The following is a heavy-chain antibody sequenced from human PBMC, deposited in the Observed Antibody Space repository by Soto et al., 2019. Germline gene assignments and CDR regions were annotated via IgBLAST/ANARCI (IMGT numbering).Heavy chain of an antibody. J-gene: IGHJ6*02. CDR3: GRDEVRNGVGV. CDR2: IKGDGSEK. Sequence: EVRLVESGGGLVQPGGSLRLSCVASGFTFSSFWMSWVRQAPGKGLEWGANIKGDGSEKRYMDSVKGRFTISRDNAKNSVYLQMNSLRAEDTALYYCGRDEVRNGVGVWGQGTTVTVSS. V-gene: IGHV3-7*01. CDR1: GFTFSSFW.